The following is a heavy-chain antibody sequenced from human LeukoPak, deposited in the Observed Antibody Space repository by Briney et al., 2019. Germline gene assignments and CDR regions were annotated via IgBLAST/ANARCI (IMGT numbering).Heavy chain of an antibody. J-gene: IGHJ1*01. V-gene: IGHV3-21*01. CDR3: ARDPPLGYCSGGSCDEYFQH. CDR2: ISSSSSYI. D-gene: IGHD2-15*01. CDR1: GFTFSSYS. Sequence: GGSLRLSCAASGFTFSSYSMNWVRQAPGKGLEWVSSISSSSSYIYYADSVKGRFTISRDNAKNSLYLQMNSLRAEDTAVYYCARDPPLGYCSGGSCDEYFQHWGQGTLVTLSS.